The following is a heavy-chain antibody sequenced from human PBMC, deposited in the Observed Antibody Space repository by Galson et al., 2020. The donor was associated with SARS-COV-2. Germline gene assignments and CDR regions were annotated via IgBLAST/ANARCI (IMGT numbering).Heavy chain of an antibody. J-gene: IGHJ3*02. CDR3: AKDVTMYSSSWYGGDAFDI. Sequence: GSLRLSCAASGFTFSSYAMSWVRQAPGKGLEWVSAISGSGGSTYYADSVKGRFTISRDNSKNTLYLQMNSLRAEDTAVYYCAKDVTMYSSSWYGGDAFDIWGQGTMVTVSS. V-gene: IGHV3-23*01. CDR2: ISGSGGST. CDR1: GFTFSSYA. D-gene: IGHD6-13*01.